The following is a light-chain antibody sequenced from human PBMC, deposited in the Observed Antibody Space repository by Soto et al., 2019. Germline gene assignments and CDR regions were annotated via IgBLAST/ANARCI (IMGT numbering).Light chain of an antibody. Sequence: QSALTRSAGVSGSPGQWISIPCAGTSSDIGSYNTVSWYQHHPGKAPKLLIYEGTKRPSGVSHRFSGSKSGNTASLTISGLQPEDEADYYCCSFAAFNPYVLGTGTNVTVL. CDR3: CSFAAFNPYV. J-gene: IGLJ1*01. CDR1: SSDIGSYNT. V-gene: IGLV2-23*01. CDR2: EGT.